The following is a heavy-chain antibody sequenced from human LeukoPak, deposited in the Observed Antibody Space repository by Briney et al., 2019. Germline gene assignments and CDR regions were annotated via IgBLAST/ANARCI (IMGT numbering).Heavy chain of an antibody. D-gene: IGHD6-6*01. J-gene: IGHJ4*02. CDR2: IYYSGST. V-gene: IGHV4-39*07. CDR1: GGSISSSSYY. Sequence: PSETLSPTCTVSGGSISSSSYYWGWIRQPPGKGLEWIGSIYYSGSTNYHPSLKSRVTISVDVSKNQFSLKLSFVTATDTAVYYCARRPPASRQFDYWGQGALVTVSS. CDR3: ARRPPASRQFDY.